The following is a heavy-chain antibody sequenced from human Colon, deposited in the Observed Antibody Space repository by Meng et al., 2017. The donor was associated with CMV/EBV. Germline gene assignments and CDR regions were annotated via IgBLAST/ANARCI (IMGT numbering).Heavy chain of an antibody. Sequence: QVQLGGYGGGRVQPGESLRLVCAASGIPFSSSGMHWVRQAPGKGLEWVALIRHDGSNEYYAESVRGRFTISRDNSKNTVYLQMNSLRSEDTAVYYCARDKGVRTFYTWGQGILVTVSS. V-gene: IGHV3-30*02. CDR2: IRHDGSNE. D-gene: IGHD1-14*01. J-gene: IGHJ5*02. CDR1: GIPFSSSG. CDR3: ARDKGVRTFYT.